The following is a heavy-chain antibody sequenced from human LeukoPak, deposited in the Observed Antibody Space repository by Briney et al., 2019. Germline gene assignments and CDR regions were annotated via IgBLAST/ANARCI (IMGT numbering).Heavy chain of an antibody. CDR2: IYYSGST. CDR3: ARRWELSNWFDP. V-gene: IGHV4-59*01. D-gene: IGHD1-26*01. J-gene: IGHJ5*02. CDR1: GGSISSYY. Sequence: PSETLSLTCTVSGGSISSYYWSWIRQPPGKGLEWIGYIYYSGSTNYNPSLKSRVTISVDTSKNQFSLKLSSVTAADTAVYYCARRWELSNWFDPWGQGTLVTVSS.